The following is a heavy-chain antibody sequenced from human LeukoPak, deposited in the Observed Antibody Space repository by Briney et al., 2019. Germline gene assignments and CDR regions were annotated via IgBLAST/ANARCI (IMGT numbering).Heavy chain of an antibody. V-gene: IGHV3-23*01. J-gene: IGHJ4*02. CDR3: AKDPEIRDDSSGYYYFPDYFDY. D-gene: IGHD3-22*01. Sequence: PGGSLRLPCAASGFTFSSYAMSWVRQAPGKGLEWVSAISGSGGSTYYADSVKGRFTISRDDSKNTLYLQMNSLRAEDTAVYYCAKDPEIRDDSSGYYYFPDYFDYWGQGTLVTVSS. CDR2: ISGSGGST. CDR1: GFTFSSYA.